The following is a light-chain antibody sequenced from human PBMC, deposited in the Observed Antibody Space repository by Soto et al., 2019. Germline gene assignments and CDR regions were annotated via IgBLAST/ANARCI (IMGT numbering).Light chain of an antibody. V-gene: IGKV1-39*01. CDR3: QQSYNTPRT. CDR2: AAS. J-gene: IGKJ2*01. CDR1: QSISNY. Sequence: DIQMTQSPSSLSASVGDRVTITCRASQSISNYLNWYQQKPGKAPKLLIFAASSLQSGVPSRFSGSGSGTDFTLTISSLQPEDFATYYCQQSYNTPRTFGQGTNLEIK.